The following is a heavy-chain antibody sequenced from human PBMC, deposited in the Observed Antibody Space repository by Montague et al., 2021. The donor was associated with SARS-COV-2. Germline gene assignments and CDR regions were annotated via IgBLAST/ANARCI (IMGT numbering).Heavy chain of an antibody. CDR3: ARHYSATLPVVY. J-gene: IGHJ4*02. V-gene: IGHV4-59*08. CDR2: ISDSGST. D-gene: IGHD2-15*01. Sequence: SETLSLTCTVSGGSISSFYWSWFRQPPGKGLEWIGYISDSGSTNYNPSLTSRVTMSVDTSKNQFSLKVNSVTVADTAVYYCARHYSATLPVVYWGQGTLVTVSS. CDR1: GGSISSFY.